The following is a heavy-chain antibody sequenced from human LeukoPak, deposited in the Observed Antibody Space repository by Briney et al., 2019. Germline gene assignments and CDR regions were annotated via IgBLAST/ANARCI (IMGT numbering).Heavy chain of an antibody. J-gene: IGHJ4*02. CDR1: GGTFSSYA. CDR2: IIPIFGTA. Sequence: SVKVSCKASGGTFSSYAISWVRQAPGQGLEWMGGIIPIFGTANYAQKFQGRVTITADESTSTAYMELRSLRSDDTAVYYCARTDGLIIPFDYWGQGTLVTVSS. D-gene: IGHD2-8*01. V-gene: IGHV1-69*13. CDR3: ARTDGLIIPFDY.